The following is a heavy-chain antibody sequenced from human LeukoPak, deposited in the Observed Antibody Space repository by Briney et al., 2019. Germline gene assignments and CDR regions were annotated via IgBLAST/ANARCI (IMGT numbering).Heavy chain of an antibody. CDR3: ARDYSNYYFDY. V-gene: IGHV1-69*13. Sequence: ASVKVSCKASGGTLSSYAISWVRQAPGQGLEWMGGIIPIFGTANYAQKFQGRVTITADESTSTAYMELSSLRSEDTAVYYCARDYSNYYFDYWGQGTLVTVSS. J-gene: IGHJ4*02. D-gene: IGHD4-11*01. CDR2: IIPIFGTA. CDR1: GGTLSSYA.